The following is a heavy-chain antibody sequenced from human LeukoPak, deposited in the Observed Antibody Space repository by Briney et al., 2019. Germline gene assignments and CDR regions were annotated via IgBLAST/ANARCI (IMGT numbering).Heavy chain of an antibody. D-gene: IGHD6-13*01. V-gene: IGHV1-69*13. CDR1: GGTFSSYD. Sequence: SVTVSCTASGGTFSSYDISWVRQAPGQGLEWMGGMIPIFGTANYEQTFQGRVTITADESTSTSYMELTSLRSEDTAVYYCVINRQLAPFVPWGQGTLVAVSS. CDR3: VINRQLAPFVP. J-gene: IGHJ5*02. CDR2: MIPIFGTA.